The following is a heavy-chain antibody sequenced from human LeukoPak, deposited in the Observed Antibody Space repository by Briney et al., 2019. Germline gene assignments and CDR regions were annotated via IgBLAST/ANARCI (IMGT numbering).Heavy chain of an antibody. J-gene: IGHJ4*02. CDR3: ARDRKITFGGVIVIPYYFDY. Sequence: GGSLRLSCAASGFTFSSYSMNWVRQAPRKGLEWVSSISSSSYIYYADSVKGRFTISRDNAKNSLYLQMNSLRAEDTAVYYCARDRKITFGGVIVIPYYFDYWGQGTLVTVSS. V-gene: IGHV3-21*01. CDR1: GFTFSSYS. CDR2: ISSSSYI. D-gene: IGHD3-16*02.